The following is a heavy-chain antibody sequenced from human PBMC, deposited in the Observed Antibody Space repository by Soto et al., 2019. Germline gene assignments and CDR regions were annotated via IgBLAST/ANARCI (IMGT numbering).Heavy chain of an antibody. J-gene: IGHJ6*03. V-gene: IGHV4-59*08. CDR3: ARHAYYYYYMDV. CDR2: IYYSGST. CDR1: GGSISSYY. Sequence: SETLSLTCTVSGGSISSYYWSWIRQPPGKGLEWIGYIYYSGSTNYNPSLKSRVTISVDTSKNQFSLKLSSVTAADTAVYYCARHAYYYYYMDVWGKGTTVTVSS.